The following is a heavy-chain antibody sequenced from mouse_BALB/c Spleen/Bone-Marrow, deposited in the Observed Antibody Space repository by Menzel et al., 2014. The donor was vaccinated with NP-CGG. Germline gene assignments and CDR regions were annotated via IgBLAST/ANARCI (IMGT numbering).Heavy chain of an antibody. J-gene: IGHJ1*01. CDR3: AFNSYWFIDV. Sequence: QVQLQQSGAELMKPGASVKISCKATGYTFRSYWMEWVRQRPGHGLEWIGEILPGSGSTNHNEKFKGKATFTADTSSNTAFLQLSSLTSEDSAVYYCAFNSYWFIDVWGAGTTVTVSS. CDR1: GYTFRSYW. V-gene: IGHV1-9*01. CDR2: ILPGSGST.